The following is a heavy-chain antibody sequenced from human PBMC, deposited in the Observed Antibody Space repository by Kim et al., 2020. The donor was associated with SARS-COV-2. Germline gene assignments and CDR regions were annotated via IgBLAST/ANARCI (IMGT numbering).Heavy chain of an antibody. Sequence: ASVKGRFTISRDDSKNTAYLQMNSLKTEDTAVYYFTRHPPPGVTGYHSDYWGQGTLVTVSS. V-gene: IGHV3-73*01. D-gene: IGHD3-9*01. J-gene: IGHJ4*02. CDR3: TRHPPPGVTGYHSDY.